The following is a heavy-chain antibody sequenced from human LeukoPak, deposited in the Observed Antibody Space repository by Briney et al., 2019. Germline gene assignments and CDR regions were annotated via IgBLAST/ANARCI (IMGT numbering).Heavy chain of an antibody. CDR2: IYWDDDK. CDR3: ARSLWYGEYL. V-gene: IGHV2-5*02. D-gene: IGHD3-10*01. CDR1: GFSLRTTGVG. J-gene: IGHJ5*02. Sequence: SGPTLVNPTQTLTLTCTFSGFSLRTTGVGVGWIRQRPGKGLEWLALIYWDDDKRYSPSLKSRLTITKDTSKNQVVLTMTNMDPVETGTYYCARSLWYGEYLWGQGTLVTVSS.